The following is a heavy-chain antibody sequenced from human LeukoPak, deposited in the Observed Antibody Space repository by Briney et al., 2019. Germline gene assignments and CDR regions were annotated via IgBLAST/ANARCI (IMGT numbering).Heavy chain of an antibody. CDR3: AREGASGSFDY. J-gene: IGHJ4*02. CDR1: GGSISSYY. Sequence: SETLSLTCTVSGGSISSYYWSWIRQPPGRGLEWIGYIYYSGSTNYNPSLKSRVTISVDTSKNQFSLKLSSVTAADTAVYYCAREGASGSFDYWGQGTLVTVSS. CDR2: IYYSGST. D-gene: IGHD3-16*01. V-gene: IGHV4-59*01.